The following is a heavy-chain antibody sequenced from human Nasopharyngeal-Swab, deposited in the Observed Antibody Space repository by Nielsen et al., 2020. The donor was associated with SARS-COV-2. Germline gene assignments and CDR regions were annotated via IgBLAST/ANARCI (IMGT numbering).Heavy chain of an antibody. J-gene: IGHJ6*02. V-gene: IGHV4-61*01. CDR3: ARDHYGSGSPSMDV. Sequence: GSLRLSCTVSGGSVSSGSYYWSWIQQPLGKGLEWIGYIYYSGSTNYNPSLKSRVTISVDTSKNQFSLKLSSVTAADTAVYYCARDHYGSGSPSMDVWGQGTTVTVSS. D-gene: IGHD3-10*01. CDR1: GGSVSSGSYY. CDR2: IYYSGST.